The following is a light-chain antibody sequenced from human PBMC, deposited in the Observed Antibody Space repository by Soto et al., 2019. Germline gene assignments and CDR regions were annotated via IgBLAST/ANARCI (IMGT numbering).Light chain of an antibody. V-gene: IGKV3-15*01. CDR2: GAS. Sequence: EIMMTQSPATLSVSPGERATLFCRASQSVSSNLAWYQHKPSQAPRLLIYGASTRATGIPARFRGSGSGTDFTLTISSLQSEDFAIDDCQQHNNRPVTFGQGTQLEIK. CDR3: QQHNNRPVT. J-gene: IGKJ5*01. CDR1: QSVSSN.